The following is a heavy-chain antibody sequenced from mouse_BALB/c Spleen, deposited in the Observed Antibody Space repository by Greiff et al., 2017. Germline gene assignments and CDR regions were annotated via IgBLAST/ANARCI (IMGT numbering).Heavy chain of an antibody. J-gene: IGHJ4*01. CDR3: AREVRRDYYAMDY. CDR2: IWAGGST. CDR1: GFSLTSYG. Sequence: VKLQESGPGLVAPSQSLSITCTVSGFSLTSYGVHWVRQPPGKGLEWLGVIWAGGSTNYNSALMSRLSISKDNSKSQVFLKMNSLQTDDTAMYYCAREVRRDYYAMDYWGQGTSVTVSS. V-gene: IGHV2-9*02. D-gene: IGHD2-14*01.